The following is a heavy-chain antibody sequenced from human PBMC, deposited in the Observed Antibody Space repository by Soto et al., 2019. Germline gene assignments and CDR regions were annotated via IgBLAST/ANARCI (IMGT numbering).Heavy chain of an antibody. CDR1: GFTFSSYA. Sequence: PGGSLRLSCAASGFTFSSYAMSWVRQAPGKGLEWVSAISGSGGSTYYADSVKGRFTISRDNSKNTLYLQMNSLRAEDTAVYYCAKAPAASITFVGVATGYYYYGMDVWGQGTTVTVSS. J-gene: IGHJ6*02. V-gene: IGHV3-23*01. CDR3: AKAPAASITFVGVATGYYYYGMDV. D-gene: IGHD3-3*01. CDR2: ISGSGGST.